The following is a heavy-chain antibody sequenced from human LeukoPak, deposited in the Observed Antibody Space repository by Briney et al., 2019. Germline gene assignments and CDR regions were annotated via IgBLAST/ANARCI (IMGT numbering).Heavy chain of an antibody. D-gene: IGHD3-22*01. CDR2: IYTSGST. V-gene: IGHV4-4*07. CDR3: ASIYYYDSAPIDP. CDR1: NASISFYY. Sequence: SETLSLTCTVSNASISFYYWSWIRQPAGKGLEWIGRIYTSGSTNYNPSLKSRVTISVDTSKNQFSLKLSSVTAADTAVYYCASIYYYDSAPIDPWGQGTLVTVSS. J-gene: IGHJ5*02.